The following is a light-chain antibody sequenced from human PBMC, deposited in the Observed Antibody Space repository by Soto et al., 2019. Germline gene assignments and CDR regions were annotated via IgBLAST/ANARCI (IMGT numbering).Light chain of an antibody. V-gene: IGKV4-1*01. CDR2: WTS. J-gene: IGKJ4*01. CDR1: QSVLYSSSNKDY. Sequence: EIVMTQSPDSLAVSLGERATINCKSSQSVLYSSSNKDYLAWYQQKPGQPPKLLFYWTSTRESGIPDRFSGSGSGTDFNFTNCSLQAEDVAMYYCQQYYNTPLTFGGGTKVEIK. CDR3: QQYYNTPLT.